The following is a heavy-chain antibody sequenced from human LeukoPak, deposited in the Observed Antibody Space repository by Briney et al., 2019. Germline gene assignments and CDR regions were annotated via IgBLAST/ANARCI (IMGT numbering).Heavy chain of an antibody. Sequence: ASVKVSCKASGYTFSGYYMNWVRQAPGQGLEWMGWINANSGGTKYAQKFQDRVTMTRDTSVSTAYMELSRLRFDDAAVYYCARYSAAPYDAFDIWGQGTMVTVSS. CDR1: GYTFSGYY. V-gene: IGHV1-2*02. D-gene: IGHD6-13*01. CDR3: ARYSAAPYDAFDI. J-gene: IGHJ3*02. CDR2: INANSGGT.